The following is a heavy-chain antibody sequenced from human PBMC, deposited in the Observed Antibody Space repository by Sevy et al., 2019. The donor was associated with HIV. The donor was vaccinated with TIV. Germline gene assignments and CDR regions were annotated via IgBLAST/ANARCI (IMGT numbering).Heavy chain of an antibody. CDR1: GGSITSSSYY. CDR2: IYYTGST. J-gene: IGHJ6*04. Sequence: SETLSLTCTVSGGSITSSSYYWAWLRQPPGKGLEWIGSIYYTGSTYYKPSLMSRITISADRSKNHFSLKLTSVTAADTAVYYCARPSXLYYYYAXXVWGXXTAVTVSS. V-gene: IGHV4-39*02. CDR3: ARPSXLYYYYAXXV.